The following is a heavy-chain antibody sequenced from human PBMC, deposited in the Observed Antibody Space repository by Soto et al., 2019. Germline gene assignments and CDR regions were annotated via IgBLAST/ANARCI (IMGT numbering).Heavy chain of an antibody. CDR1: GYTFTSYG. J-gene: IGHJ4*02. D-gene: IGHD3-22*01. Sequence: ASVKVSCKASGYTFTSYGISWERKAPGQGLEWMGWINAHNGNTNYAQKFQGWVTMTRDTSISTAYMELSRLRSDDTAVYYCARSRGYYDSSGSFDYWGQGTLVTVSS. V-gene: IGHV1-18*01. CDR3: ARSRGYYDSSGSFDY. CDR2: INAHNGNT.